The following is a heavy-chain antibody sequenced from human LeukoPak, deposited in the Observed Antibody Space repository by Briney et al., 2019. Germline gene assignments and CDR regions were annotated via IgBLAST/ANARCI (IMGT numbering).Heavy chain of an antibody. CDR2: VNSSSSTI. J-gene: IGHJ4*02. CDR1: GFTFNSYS. D-gene: IGHD1-26*01. Sequence: PGGSVRLSCAASGFTFNSYSRKWVRQAPGEGREGVSYVNSSSSTIYYADSVKGRFTISRDNAKNSLYLQMNSLRAEDTAVYYCARDRVLGAKGVDAFDIWGQGTLVTVSS. V-gene: IGHV3-48*04. CDR3: ARDRVLGAKGVDAFDI.